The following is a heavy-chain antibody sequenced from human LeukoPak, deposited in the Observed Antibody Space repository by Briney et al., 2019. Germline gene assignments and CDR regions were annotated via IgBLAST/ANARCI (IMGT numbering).Heavy chain of an antibody. CDR2: ISTDGRST. D-gene: IGHD3-22*01. CDR1: GFTFSTYW. Sequence: PGGSLRLSCAASGFTFSTYWMHWVRQAPGKGLVWVSRISTDGRSTSYADSVKGRFTISRDNAKNTLYLQMNSLRAEDTAVYYCAREYYDSSGYPDYWGQGTLVTVSS. J-gene: IGHJ4*02. V-gene: IGHV3-74*01. CDR3: AREYYDSSGYPDY.